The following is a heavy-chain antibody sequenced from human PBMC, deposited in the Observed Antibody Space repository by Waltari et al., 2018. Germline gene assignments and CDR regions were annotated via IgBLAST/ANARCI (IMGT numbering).Heavy chain of an antibody. J-gene: IGHJ4*02. V-gene: IGHV4-34*01. CDR1: GGSVSEQY. CDR3: ARGRTSELWFGEFNC. Sequence: QAQHQQWGAGLLKPSETLSLMRTVDGGSVSEQYWSWIRQPPGKGREWIGEIKDGGFSTYNPSLARRVTMSLDRSKTQFSLHLSSVTAADTAVYFCARGRTSELWFGEFNCWGPGTLVTVSS. CDR2: IKDGGFS. D-gene: IGHD3-10*01.